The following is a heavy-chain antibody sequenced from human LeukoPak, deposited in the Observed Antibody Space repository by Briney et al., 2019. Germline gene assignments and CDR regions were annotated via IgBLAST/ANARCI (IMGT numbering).Heavy chain of an antibody. CDR1: GYTFTSYG. CDR2: ISAYNGNT. V-gene: IGHV1-18*01. J-gene: IGHJ4*02. CDR3: ARDEDYGISVNVDY. Sequence: ASVKVSCKAYGYTFTSYGINWLRQAPGQGPEWMGWISAYNGNTKYAQKFQGRVTMTTDTSTSTAYMELRSPRSDDTAVYYCARDEDYGISVNVDYWGQGTLVTVSS. D-gene: IGHD4-17*01.